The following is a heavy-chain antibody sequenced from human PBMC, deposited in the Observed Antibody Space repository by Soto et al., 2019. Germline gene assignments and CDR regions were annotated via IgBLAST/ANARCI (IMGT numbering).Heavy chain of an antibody. CDR2: IYYSGST. CDR3: ARFVDSSTPGCLRLMDV. Sequence: CISNPPGKGLDWIGYIYYSGSTYYNPTLKSRVTISVDTSKNQFSLKLSSVTAADTAVYYCARFVDSSTPGCLRLMDVWVQRTTDTASS. D-gene: IGHD6-13*01. J-gene: IGHJ6*02. V-gene: IGHV4-39*01.